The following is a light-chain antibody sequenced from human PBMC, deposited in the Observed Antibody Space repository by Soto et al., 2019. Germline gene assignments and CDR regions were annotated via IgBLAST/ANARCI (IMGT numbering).Light chain of an antibody. J-gene: IGKJ1*01. CDR1: QGIGDT. Sequence: EVVLTQSPATLSVSPGEGVTLSCRASQGIGDTLAWYQHKPGQAPRLLIYGASTRATGIPARFSGSGSGTEFTLTISSLQSEDLAVYYCQQYNKWPPWTFGQGTEVDIK. CDR3: QQYNKWPPWT. CDR2: GAS. V-gene: IGKV3-15*01.